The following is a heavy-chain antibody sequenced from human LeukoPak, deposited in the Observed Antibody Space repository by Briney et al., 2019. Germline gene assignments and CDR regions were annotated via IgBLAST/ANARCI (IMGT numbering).Heavy chain of an antibody. Sequence: GGSLRLSCAASGFPFSSYWVSWVRQAPGKGLEWVANIKQDGSEKYYVDSVKGRFTISRDNTRNSLYLQMSSLRPEDTAVYYCATYTHWVAGDVWGQGTTVTVSS. CDR3: ATYTHWVAGDV. V-gene: IGHV3-7*01. CDR2: IKQDGSEK. CDR1: GFPFSSYW. J-gene: IGHJ6*02. D-gene: IGHD3-16*01.